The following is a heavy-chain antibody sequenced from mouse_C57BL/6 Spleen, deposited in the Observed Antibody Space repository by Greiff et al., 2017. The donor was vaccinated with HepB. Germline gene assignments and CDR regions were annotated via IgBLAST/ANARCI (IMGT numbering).Heavy chain of an antibody. CDR1: GFNIKDDY. CDR3: TTEGDYGSSYVRNY. V-gene: IGHV14-4*01. D-gene: IGHD1-1*01. J-gene: IGHJ2*01. CDR2: IDPENGDT. Sequence: VQLQQSGAELVRPGASVKLSCTASGFNIKDDYMHWVKQRPEQGLEWIGWIDPENGDTEYASKFQGKATITADTSSNTAYLQLSSLTSEDTAVYYCTTEGDYGSSYVRNYWGQGTTLTVSS.